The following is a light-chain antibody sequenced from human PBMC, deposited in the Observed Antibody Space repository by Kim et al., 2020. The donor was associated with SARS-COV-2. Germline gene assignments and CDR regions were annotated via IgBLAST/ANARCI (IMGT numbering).Light chain of an antibody. Sequence: DIQMTQSPSSLSASVGDRVTITCRASQNINDDLAWFQQKPGKAPESLIYAASSLQSGVPSKFSGSGSGTDFTLTITSLQPEDSATYYCQHYHRYPYIFGQGTKLEIK. CDR1: QNINDD. CDR2: AAS. V-gene: IGKV1-16*02. CDR3: QHYHRYPYI. J-gene: IGKJ2*01.